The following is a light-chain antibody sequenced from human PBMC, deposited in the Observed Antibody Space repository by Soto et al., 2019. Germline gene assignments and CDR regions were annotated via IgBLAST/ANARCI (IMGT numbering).Light chain of an antibody. CDR3: SSYTSSISLEV. CDR2: EVT. CDR1: SSDVGGHDY. V-gene: IGLV2-14*01. Sequence: QSALTQPAAVSGSPGQSITISCTGTSSDVGGHDYVSWYQHHPGKAPKVIIYEVTNRPSGISNRFSGSKSGNTASLTISGLQAEDEAVYYCSSYTSSISLEVFGGGTQLTVL. J-gene: IGLJ2*01.